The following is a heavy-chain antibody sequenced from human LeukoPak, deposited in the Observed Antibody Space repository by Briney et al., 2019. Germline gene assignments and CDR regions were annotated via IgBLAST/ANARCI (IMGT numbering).Heavy chain of an antibody. CDR3: ARRSDSSGYPYYFDY. J-gene: IGHJ4*02. V-gene: IGHV1-69*01. CDR1: GGTFSSYA. CDR2: IIPIFGTA. Sequence: SVKVSCKASGGTFSSYAIRWVRQAPGQGLEWMGGIIPIFGTANYAQKFQGRVTITADESPSTAYMELSSLRSEDTAVYYCARRSDSSGYPYYFDYWGQGTLVTVSS. D-gene: IGHD3-22*01.